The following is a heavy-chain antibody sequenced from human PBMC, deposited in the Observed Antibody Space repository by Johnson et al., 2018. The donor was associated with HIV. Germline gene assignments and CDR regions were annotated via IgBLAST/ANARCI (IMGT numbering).Heavy chain of an antibody. CDR3: AKDSMGYNWNQFEAFDI. CDR1: GFTFGNYW. D-gene: IGHD1-20*01. CDR2: ISYDGSNK. V-gene: IGHV3-30*18. Sequence: QEQLVESGGGVVQPGGSLRLSCAASGFTFGNYWMTWVRQAPGKGLEWVAVISYDGSNKYYVDSVKGRFTISRDNSKNTLYLQMNSLRAEDTAVYYCAKDSMGYNWNQFEAFDIWGQGTMVTVSS. J-gene: IGHJ3*02.